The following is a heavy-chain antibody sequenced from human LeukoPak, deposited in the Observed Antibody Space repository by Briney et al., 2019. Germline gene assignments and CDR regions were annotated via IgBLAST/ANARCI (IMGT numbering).Heavy chain of an antibody. D-gene: IGHD6-6*01. CDR2: INPNSGGT. CDR3: ARARWQLVPYFDS. J-gene: IGHJ4*02. V-gene: IGHV1-2*02. CDR1: GYTFTSYD. Sequence: ASVKVSCKASGYTFTSYDINWVRQAPGQGLEGMGWINPNSGGTNFAQKFQGRVAMTRDTSISTAYLELGSLRSDDTAVYFCARARWQLVPYFDSWAQGTLVTVSS.